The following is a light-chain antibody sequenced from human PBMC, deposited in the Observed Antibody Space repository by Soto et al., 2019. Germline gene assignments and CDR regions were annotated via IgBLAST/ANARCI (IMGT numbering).Light chain of an antibody. CDR1: RSVSSN. J-gene: IGKJ1*01. V-gene: IGKV3-15*01. CDR3: KQSNNWPQT. CDR2: GAS. Sequence: EIVMTQSPATLSVSPGERATLSCRASRSVSSNLAWYQQKPGQAPRLLIYGASTRATGIPARFTGSGSGTEFTLTIRSLQSEDFAVYYCKQSNNWPQTFGQGTKVDIK.